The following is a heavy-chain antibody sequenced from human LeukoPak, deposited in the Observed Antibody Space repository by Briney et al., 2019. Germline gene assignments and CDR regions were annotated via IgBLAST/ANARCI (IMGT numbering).Heavy chain of an antibody. CDR1: GFTFSSYW. CDR2: INSDGSST. V-gene: IGHV3-74*01. CDR3: AKDRRPRTTVTTSSVFDY. Sequence: GGSLRLSCAASGFTFSSYWMHWVRQAPGKGLVWVSRINSDGSSTSYADSVRGRFSISRDNAKNTLYLQMNSLRAEDTALYYCAKDRRPRTTVTTSSVFDYWGQGTLVTVSS. J-gene: IGHJ4*02. D-gene: IGHD4-17*01.